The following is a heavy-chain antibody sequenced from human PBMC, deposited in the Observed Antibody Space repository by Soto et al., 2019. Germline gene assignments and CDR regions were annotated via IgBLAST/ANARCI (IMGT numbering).Heavy chain of an antibody. D-gene: IGHD1-1*01. J-gene: IGHJ6*02. CDR2: ISYDGSNK. CDR3: ARGNASQHLRYGMDV. Sequence: GGSLRLSCAASGFTFSSYAMHWVRQAPGKGLEWVAVISYDGSNKYYADSVKGRFTISRDNSKNTLYLQMNSLRAEDTAVYYCARGNASQHLRYGMDVWGQGTTVTVSS. CDR1: GFTFSSYA. V-gene: IGHV3-30-3*01.